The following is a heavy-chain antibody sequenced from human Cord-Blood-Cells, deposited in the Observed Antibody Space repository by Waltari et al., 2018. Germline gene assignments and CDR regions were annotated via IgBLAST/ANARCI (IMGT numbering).Heavy chain of an antibody. CDR2: INPNSGGT. J-gene: IGHJ4*02. Sequence: QVQLVQSGAEVKKPGASVKVSCKASGYTFTGSYMHWVRQAPGQGLEWRGRINPNSGGTNYAQKFQGRVTMTRDTSISTAYMELSRLRSDDTAVYYCARLIAAAGTSDYWGQGTLVTVSS. CDR3: ARLIAAAGTSDY. CDR1: GYTFTGSY. D-gene: IGHD6-13*01. V-gene: IGHV1-2*06.